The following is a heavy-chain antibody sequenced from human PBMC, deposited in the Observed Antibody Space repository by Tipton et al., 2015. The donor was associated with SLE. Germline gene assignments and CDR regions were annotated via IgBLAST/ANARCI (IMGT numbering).Heavy chain of an antibody. CDR1: GGSISSSSYY. D-gene: IGHD2-15*01. CDR2: IYHSGGT. CDR3: ATEGGNWFDP. J-gene: IGHJ5*02. Sequence: LRLSCTVSGGSISSSSYYWGWIRQPPGKGLEWIGYIYHSGGTNHSPSLRSRLTTSVDTSENQFSLKLSSVTAADTAVYYCATEGGNWFDPWGQGILVTVSS. V-gene: IGHV4-61*05.